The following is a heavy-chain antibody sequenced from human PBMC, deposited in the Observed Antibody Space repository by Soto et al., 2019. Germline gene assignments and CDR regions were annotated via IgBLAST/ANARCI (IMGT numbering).Heavy chain of an antibody. CDR3: ARDRMLVGATTPYSRLIDY. D-gene: IGHD1-26*01. V-gene: IGHV1-18*01. CDR1: GYTFTSYG. Sequence: ASVKVSCKASGYTFTSYGISLVRQAPGQGLEWMGWISAYNGNTNYAQKLQGRVTMTTDTSTSTAYMELRSLRSDDTAVYYCARDRMLVGATTPYSRLIDYWGQGTLVTVSS. J-gene: IGHJ4*02. CDR2: ISAYNGNT.